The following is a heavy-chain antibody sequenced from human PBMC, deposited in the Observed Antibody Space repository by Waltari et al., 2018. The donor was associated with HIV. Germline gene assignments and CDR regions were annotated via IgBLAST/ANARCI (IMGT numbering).Heavy chain of an antibody. V-gene: IGHV3-9*01. J-gene: IGHJ3*01. CDR3: AKDHGGYWRRDDIYFDV. CDR1: GIAIDDYA. Sequence: EVQLVDSGGGLVQPGSSLRLSCAGSGIAIDDYAMHWVRQRPEKVVEWVSVISYNSGGAAYADSVRGRVTVSRDNSKNSVYLQMDSLRPEDTAFYFCAKDHGGYWRRDDIYFDVWGRGTKVTVSS. D-gene: IGHD3-22*01. CDR2: ISYNSGGA.